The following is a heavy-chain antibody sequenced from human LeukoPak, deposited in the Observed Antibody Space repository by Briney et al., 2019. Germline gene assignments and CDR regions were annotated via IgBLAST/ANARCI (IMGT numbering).Heavy chain of an antibody. CDR2: IIPILCIA. J-gene: IGHJ5*02. V-gene: IGHV1-69*02. CDR3: ARGSAQIVVVPAATVGNWFDP. D-gene: IGHD2-2*01. Sequence: SADNVPYKPCGCTLSSYTISGVRQAPGQGLEGMGRIIPILCIANYAHILQGRVTNTADKSTSTAYMALSSLRSEDTAVYYCARGSAQIVVVPAATVGNWFDPWGQGTLVTVSP. CDR1: GCTLSSYT.